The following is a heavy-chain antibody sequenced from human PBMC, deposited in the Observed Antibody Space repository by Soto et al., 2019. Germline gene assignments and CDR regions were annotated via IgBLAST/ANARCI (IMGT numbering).Heavy chain of an antibody. CDR1: GFSLSTSGVG. CDR3: AHSGRKPFDY. Sequence: QITLKESGPTLVKPTQTLTLTCTFSGFSLSTSGVGVGWIRQPPGKALEWLALIYWDDDKRYSPSPKSRLTITKDTSKNQVVLTMTNMDPVDTATYYCAHSGRKPFDYWGQGTLVTVSS. V-gene: IGHV2-5*02. CDR2: IYWDDDK. J-gene: IGHJ4*02.